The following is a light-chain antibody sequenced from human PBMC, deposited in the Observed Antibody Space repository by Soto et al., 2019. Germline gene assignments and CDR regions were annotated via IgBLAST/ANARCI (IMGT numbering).Light chain of an antibody. J-gene: IGKJ1*01. Sequence: DIQMTQSPSTLFASVGDRVTITCRASQSVRNWLAWYQQKPGRAPHLLIYDSSTLEPGVPSRFRGSGSGTEFTLTINGLQPDDFGTYSCQQYDGYSPQTFGQGTKVDIK. CDR3: QQYDGYSPQT. CDR2: DSS. CDR1: QSVRNW. V-gene: IGKV1-5*01.